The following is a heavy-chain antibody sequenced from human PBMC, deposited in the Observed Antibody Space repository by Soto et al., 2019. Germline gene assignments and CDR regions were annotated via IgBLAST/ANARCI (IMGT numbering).Heavy chain of an antibody. CDR3: AKDGGGSCDY. D-gene: IGHD2-15*01. Sequence: QVQLVESGGGVVQPGRSLRLSCAASGFTFSSYGMHWVRRAPGKGLEWVAVISYDGSNKYYADSVKGRFTISRDNSKNTLYLQMNSLRAEDTAVYYCAKDGGGSCDYWGQGTLVTVSS. CDR2: ISYDGSNK. J-gene: IGHJ4*02. V-gene: IGHV3-30*18. CDR1: GFTFSSYG.